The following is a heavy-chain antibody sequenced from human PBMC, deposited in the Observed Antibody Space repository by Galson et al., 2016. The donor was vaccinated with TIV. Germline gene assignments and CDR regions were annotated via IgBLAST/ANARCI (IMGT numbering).Heavy chain of an antibody. Sequence: SVKVSCKASGYSFTDYYIHWVRQAPGQGFEWMGWVNPKSGDTNYAQKFQGRVAMTRDTSINTAYMELSRLRSDDTAVYYCARDGLDMTTAVALPDSWGQGTLVTVSS. CDR1: GYSFTDYY. CDR2: VNPKSGDT. D-gene: IGHD3/OR15-3a*01. V-gene: IGHV1-2*02. CDR3: ARDGLDMTTAVALPDS. J-gene: IGHJ4*02.